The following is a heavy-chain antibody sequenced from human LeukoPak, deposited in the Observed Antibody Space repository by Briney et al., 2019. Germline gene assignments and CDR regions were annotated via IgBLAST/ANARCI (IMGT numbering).Heavy chain of an antibody. CDR1: GLTFSNYA. CDR3: AKDTGDILTGYPDY. CDR2: ISDSGGST. J-gene: IGHJ4*02. V-gene: IGHV3-23*01. Sequence: GGSLRLSCAASGLTFSNYAMSWVRQAPGKGLEWVSGISDSGGSTHYADSVKGRFTISRDNAKNSLYLQMNSLRAEDTALYYCAKDTGDILTGYPDYWGQGTLVTVSS. D-gene: IGHD3-9*01.